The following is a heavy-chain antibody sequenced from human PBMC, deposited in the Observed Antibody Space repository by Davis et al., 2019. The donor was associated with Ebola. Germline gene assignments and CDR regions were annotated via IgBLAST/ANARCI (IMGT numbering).Heavy chain of an antibody. J-gene: IGHJ6*02. Sequence: GGSLTLSCAASGFTFSSYSMNWVRQAPGKGLEWVSSISSSSSYIYYADSVKGRFTISRDNAKNSLYLQMNSLRAEDTALYYCARAPYYYDSSGWGGMDVWGQGTTVTVSS. CDR3: ARAPYYYDSSGWGGMDV. CDR1: GFTFSSYS. CDR2: ISSSSSYI. D-gene: IGHD3-22*01. V-gene: IGHV3-21*01.